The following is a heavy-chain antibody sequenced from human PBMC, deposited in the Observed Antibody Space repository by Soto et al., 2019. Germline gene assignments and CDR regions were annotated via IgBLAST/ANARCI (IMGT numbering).Heavy chain of an antibody. CDR2: INHSGRT. V-gene: IGHV4-34*01. Sequence: PSETVSFTYGVYGGSIIGSFWSWIRHPPRNGRDGLGEINHSGRTNYNQSLKSRVTISVDKAKNQFYLKLSSVTAADTAVYYCASVVRGVIITGWFDPWGQGTLVTVS. CDR1: GGSIIGSF. J-gene: IGHJ5*02. D-gene: IGHD3-10*01. CDR3: ASVVRGVIITGWFDP.